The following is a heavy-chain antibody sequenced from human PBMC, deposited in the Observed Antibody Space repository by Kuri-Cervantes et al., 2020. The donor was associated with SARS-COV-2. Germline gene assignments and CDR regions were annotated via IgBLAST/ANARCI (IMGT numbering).Heavy chain of an antibody. CDR3: ARAEGSGYEYAGRYAFDI. V-gene: IGHV4-39*01. CDR2: IYYSGTT. Sequence: SEPLTLTCTLSGGPFSSSPYSWGWIRQPPGKGREWIGKIYYSGTTYYNPSLKTRVTLSVGTSKNQFSLKLSSVTAALTAVYYCARAEGSGYEYAGRYAFDIWGQGTMVTVSS. J-gene: IGHJ3*02. D-gene: IGHD5-12*01. CDR1: GGPFSSSPYS.